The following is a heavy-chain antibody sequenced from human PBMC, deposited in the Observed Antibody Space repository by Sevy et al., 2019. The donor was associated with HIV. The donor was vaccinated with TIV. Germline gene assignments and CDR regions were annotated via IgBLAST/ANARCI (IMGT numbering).Heavy chain of an antibody. CDR1: GFTFSTYS. CDR2: ISHDGSNK. CDR3: AKDTLVVIQYYFDY. Sequence: GESLKISCAASGFTFSTYSINWVRQAPGKGLDWVAVISHDGSNKYYADSVKGRFTISRDNSKNTLYLQMNSLRAEDTAVYYCAKDTLVVIQYYFDYWGQGTLVTVSS. D-gene: IGHD3-22*01. V-gene: IGHV3-30*04. J-gene: IGHJ4*02.